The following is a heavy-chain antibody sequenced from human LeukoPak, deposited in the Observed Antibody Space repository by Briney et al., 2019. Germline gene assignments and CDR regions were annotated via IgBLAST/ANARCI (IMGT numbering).Heavy chain of an antibody. D-gene: IGHD6-13*01. CDR2: ISSSSKTI. V-gene: IGHV3-48*01. CDR1: GFTFSSYS. Sequence: GGSLRLSCAASGFTFSSYSMNWVRQAPGKGLEWVSYISSSSKTIYCADSVKGRFTISRDNAKNSLYLQMNSLKTEDTAVYYCTTMAAPGAWGQGTLVTVSS. J-gene: IGHJ4*02. CDR3: TTMAAPGA.